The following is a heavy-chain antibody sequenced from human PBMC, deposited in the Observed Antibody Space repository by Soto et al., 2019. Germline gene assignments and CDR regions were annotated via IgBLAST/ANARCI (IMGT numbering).Heavy chain of an antibody. CDR1: EFTFSSYW. J-gene: IGHJ4*02. D-gene: IGHD1-26*01. CDR3: ARVGVGVYYFDY. V-gene: IGHV3-74*01. Sequence: GGSLRVSCAASEFTFSSYWMHWVRQAPGKGLVWVSRINSDGGTTSYADSVKGRFTISRDNAKNTLYLQMNSLRAEDTAVYYCARVGVGVYYFDYWGQGTLVTVSS. CDR2: INSDGGTT.